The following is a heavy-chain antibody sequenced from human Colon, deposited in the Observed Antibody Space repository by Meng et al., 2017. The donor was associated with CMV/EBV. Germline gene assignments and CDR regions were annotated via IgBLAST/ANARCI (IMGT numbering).Heavy chain of an antibody. V-gene: IGHV1-46*01. CDR2: FDPRGDGT. J-gene: IGHJ4*02. D-gene: IGHD4-11*01. CDR3: ARDNSNWSTDF. CDR1: GCKFRYSS. Sequence: ACRTTGCKFRYSSVHWMRQAPGQGLEWMGMFDPRGDGTNYAKNFVGRFTMTADMSTNTMHMELSSLRSDDTAVYYYARDNSNWSTDFWGQGTLVAVSS.